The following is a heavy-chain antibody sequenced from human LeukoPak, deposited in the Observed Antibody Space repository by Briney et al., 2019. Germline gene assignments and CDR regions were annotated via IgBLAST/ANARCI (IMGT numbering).Heavy chain of an antibody. V-gene: IGHV3-23*01. J-gene: IGHJ4*02. CDR1: GFTSVNYA. Sequence: GGSLRLSCAATGFTSVNYAMSWVRQAPGKGLEWVSAISGSGGSTYYADSVKGRFAISRDNSKKTLFLQMNNLRVEDTAVYYCAKPAYSGGSRGLFDYWGQGTLVTVSS. D-gene: IGHD2-15*01. CDR3: AKPAYSGGSRGLFDY. CDR2: ISGSGGST.